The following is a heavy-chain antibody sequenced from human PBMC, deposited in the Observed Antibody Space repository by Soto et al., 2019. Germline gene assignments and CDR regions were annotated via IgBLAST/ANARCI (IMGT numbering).Heavy chain of an antibody. Sequence: QVQLIQSGTEVKKPGASVKVSCKASGYTFTTFGISWVRQAPGQGLEWIGCISPHSGNTKYSQKFHGRLTMTTNTSANTAYMELRSLRSDDTAMYFCEREPVVLITVKGDFDFWGQGTLVIVSS. D-gene: IGHD6-6*01. CDR2: ISPHSGNT. CDR3: EREPVVLITVKGDFDF. J-gene: IGHJ4*02. CDR1: GYTFTTFG. V-gene: IGHV1-18*04.